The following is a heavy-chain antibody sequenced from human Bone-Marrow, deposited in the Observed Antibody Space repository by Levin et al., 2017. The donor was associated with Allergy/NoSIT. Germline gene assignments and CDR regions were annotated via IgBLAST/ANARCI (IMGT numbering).Heavy chain of an antibody. CDR2: ILWNSGSI. D-gene: IGHD2-21*02. CDR3: VKDMGVTTASMGY. V-gene: IGHV3-9*02. J-gene: IGHJ4*02. Sequence: GGSLRLSCAASGFTSDTYAMHWVRQAPGKGLEWVSGILWNSGSIGYADSVKGRFTISRDNAKNSLYLQMNSLRPEDTAFYYCVKDMGVTTASMGYWGQGTLVTVSS. CDR1: GFTSDTYA.